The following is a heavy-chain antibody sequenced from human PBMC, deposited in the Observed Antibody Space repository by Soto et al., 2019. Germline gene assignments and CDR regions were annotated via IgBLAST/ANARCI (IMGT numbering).Heavy chain of an antibody. CDR3: ARTDSSGYYSAF. CDR1: GGSISSGGYY. J-gene: IGHJ4*02. CDR2: IYDSGST. Sequence: QVQLQESGPGLVKPSQTLSLTCTVSGGSISSGGYYWSWIRQHPGKGLEWIGYIYDSGSTYYNPSLKRRVTISLDTSKNQFSLRLSSVIAADTAVYFCARTDSSGYYSAFWGQGTLLTVSS. V-gene: IGHV4-31*03. D-gene: IGHD3-22*01.